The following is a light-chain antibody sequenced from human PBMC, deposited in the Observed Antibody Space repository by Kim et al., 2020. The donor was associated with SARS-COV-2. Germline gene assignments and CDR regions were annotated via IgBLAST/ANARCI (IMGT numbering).Light chain of an antibody. Sequence: QSVLTQPPSASGTPGQRVTISCSGSSSNIGSNYVYWYHHLPGTAPQLLIYRNNQRPSGVPDRFSGSKSGPSASLAISGLRSEDEADYYCAAWDDSLSAWVFGGGTKLTVL. CDR1: SSNIGSNY. CDR3: AAWDDSLSAWV. J-gene: IGLJ3*02. CDR2: RNN. V-gene: IGLV1-47*01.